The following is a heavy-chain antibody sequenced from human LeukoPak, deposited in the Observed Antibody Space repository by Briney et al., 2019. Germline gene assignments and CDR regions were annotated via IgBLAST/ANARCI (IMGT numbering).Heavy chain of an antibody. CDR2: IYYSGST. V-gene: IGHV4-59*01. J-gene: IGHJ4*02. CDR1: GGSISSYY. Sequence: SETLSLTCTVSGGSISSYYWSWIRQPPGKGLEWIGYIYYSGSTNYNPSLKSRVTISVDTSKNQFSLKLSSVTAADTAVYYCARGGGGGSYFDYWGQGALVTVSS. CDR3: ARGGGGGSYFDY. D-gene: IGHD1-26*01.